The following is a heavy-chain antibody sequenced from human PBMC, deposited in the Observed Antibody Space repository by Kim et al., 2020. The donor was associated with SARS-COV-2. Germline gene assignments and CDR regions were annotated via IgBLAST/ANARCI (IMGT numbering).Heavy chain of an antibody. CDR1: GYTFTSYA. CDR2: INAGNGNT. J-gene: IGHJ4*02. CDR3: ARESTYYDFWSGYYTRKDPLVDYFDY. V-gene: IGHV1-3*01. D-gene: IGHD3-3*01. Sequence: ASVKVSCKASGYTFTSYAMHWVRQAPGQRLEWMGWINAGNGNTKYSQKFQGRVTITRDTSASTAYMELSILRSEDTAVYYCARESTYYDFWSGYYTRKDPLVDYFDYWGQGTLVTVSS.